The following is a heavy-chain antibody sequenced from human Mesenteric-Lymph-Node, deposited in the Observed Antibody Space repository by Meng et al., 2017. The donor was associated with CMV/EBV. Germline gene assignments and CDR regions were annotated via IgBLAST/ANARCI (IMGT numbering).Heavy chain of an antibody. CDR2: IKQDGSEK. Sequence: GESLKISCAASGFTFSSYWMSWVRQAPGKGLEWVANIKQDGSEKYYVDSVKGRFAISRDNAKNSLYLQMNSLRAEDTAVYYCARRFLYGVAHYGVYDYWGQGTLVTVSS. CDR3: ARRFLYGVAHYGVYDY. V-gene: IGHV3-7*01. CDR1: GFTFSSYW. J-gene: IGHJ4*02. D-gene: IGHD3-3*01.